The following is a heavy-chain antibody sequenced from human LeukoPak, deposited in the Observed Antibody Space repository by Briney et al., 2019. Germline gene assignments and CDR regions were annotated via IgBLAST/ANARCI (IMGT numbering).Heavy chain of an antibody. CDR3: ARVYGSYYYGMDV. CDR2: ISSSGSTK. Sequence: GGSLRLSCAASGFTFSSYEMNWVRQAPGKGLEWVSYISSSGSTKYYADSVKGRFTISRDNAKNSLYLQVNSLRAEDTAVYYCARVYGSYYYGMDVWGQGTTVSVSS. CDR1: GFTFSSYE. V-gene: IGHV3-48*03. D-gene: IGHD4-17*01. J-gene: IGHJ6*02.